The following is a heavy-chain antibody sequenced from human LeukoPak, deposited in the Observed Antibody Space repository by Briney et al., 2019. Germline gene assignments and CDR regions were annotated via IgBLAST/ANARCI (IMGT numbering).Heavy chain of an antibody. CDR2: ISSSGTII. Sequence: GGSLRLSCAASGFTFSDHYMKWIRQAPGKGLDWVSYISSSGTIIYYADSVKGRFTISRDNAKNSLFLEMNSLTAEDTAVYYCVRGFCTGGACYNDYWGQGTLVTVSS. CDR3: VRGFCTGGACYNDY. CDR1: GFTFSDHY. J-gene: IGHJ4*02. D-gene: IGHD2-8*02. V-gene: IGHV3-11*04.